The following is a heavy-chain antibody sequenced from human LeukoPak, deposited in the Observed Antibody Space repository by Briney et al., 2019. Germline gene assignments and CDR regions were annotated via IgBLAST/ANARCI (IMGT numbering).Heavy chain of an antibody. CDR2: IYYSGST. D-gene: IGHD6-19*01. CDR1: GGSIRTYY. V-gene: IGHV4-59*08. Sequence: SETLSLTCTVSGGSIRTYYWSWIRQPPGKGLEWIGYIYYSGSTNYNPSLKSRVTISVDTSKNQFSLKMRSVTAADTAVYYCARRGGSTSGWYEKLGWFDPWGQGTLVTVSS. J-gene: IGHJ5*02. CDR3: ARRGGSTSGWYEKLGWFDP.